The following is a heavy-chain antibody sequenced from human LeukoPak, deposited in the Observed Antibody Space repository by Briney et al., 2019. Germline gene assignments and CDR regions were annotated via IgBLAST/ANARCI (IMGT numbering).Heavy chain of an antibody. Sequence: GGSLRLSFAASGFTFIIYWMYWVRQAPGKGLVWVSRIDSDGRTTDYADSLRGRFIISRDNSKNTLHLQMNSLKADDTAIYYCVVASDALDLWGQGTTVTVSS. CDR3: VVASDALDL. CDR2: IDSDGRTT. CDR1: GFTFIIYW. J-gene: IGHJ3*01. V-gene: IGHV3-74*01. D-gene: IGHD5-12*01.